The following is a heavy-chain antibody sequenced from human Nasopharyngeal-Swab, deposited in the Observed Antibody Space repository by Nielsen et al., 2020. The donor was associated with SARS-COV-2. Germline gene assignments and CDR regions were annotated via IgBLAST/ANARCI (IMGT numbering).Heavy chain of an antibody. D-gene: IGHD1-7*01. CDR2: ISYTGGT. V-gene: IGHV4-39*01. CDR3: ARLELRSRSFES. Sequence: ESLKISCTVSGDSLNSTYYWGWIRQPPGTGLEWIAIISYTGGTHFNPSLKTRVTISVDTSNDQFSLKLNSVTAADTAVYYCARLELRSRSFESWGQGTLVTVSS. CDR1: GDSLNSTYY. J-gene: IGHJ4*02.